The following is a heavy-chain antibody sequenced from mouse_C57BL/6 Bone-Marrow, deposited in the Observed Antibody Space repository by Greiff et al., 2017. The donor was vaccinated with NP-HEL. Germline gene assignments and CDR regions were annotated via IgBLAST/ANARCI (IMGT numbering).Heavy chain of an antibody. CDR2: IHPNSGST. Sequence: VQLQQPGAELVKPGASVKLSCKASGYTFTSYWMHWVKQRPGQGLEWIGMIHPNSGSTNYNEKFKSKATLTVDKSSSTAYMQLRSQTSEDSAVYYCAGAKYYGSSYTSYWFFDVWGAETTVTVSS. V-gene: IGHV1-64*01. CDR1: GYTFTSYW. D-gene: IGHD1-1*01. CDR3: AGAKYYGSSYTSYWFFDV. J-gene: IGHJ1*01.